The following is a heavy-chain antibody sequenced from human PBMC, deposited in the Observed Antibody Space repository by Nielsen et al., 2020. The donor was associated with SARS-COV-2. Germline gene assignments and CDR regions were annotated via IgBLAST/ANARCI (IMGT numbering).Heavy chain of an antibody. J-gene: IGHJ6*02. V-gene: IGHV3-23*01. CDR3: AKDLDSIFGVVIMGPPYYYYGMDV. CDR2: ISGSGGST. D-gene: IGHD3-3*01. CDR1: GFTFSSYA. Sequence: GESLKISCAASGFTFSSYAMSWVRQAPGKGLEWVSAISGSGGSTYYADSVKGRFTISRDNSKNTLYLQMNSLRAEDTAVYYCAKDLDSIFGVVIMGPPYYYYGMDVWGQGTTVTVSS.